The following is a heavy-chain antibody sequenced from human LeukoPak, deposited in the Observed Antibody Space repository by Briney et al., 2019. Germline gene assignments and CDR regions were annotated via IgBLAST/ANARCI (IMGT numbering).Heavy chain of an antibody. CDR1: GYTFTSYY. CDR2: INPSGGST. J-gene: IGHJ5*02. V-gene: IGHV1-46*01. D-gene: IGHD2-2*01. CDR3: ARDRYCSSTSCYFPGWFDP. Sequence: ASVKVSCKASGYTFTSYYMHWVRQAPGQGLEWMGIINPSGGSTSYAQKFQGRVTMTRDTSTSTVYMELSSLRSEDTAVYYRARDRYCSSTSCYFPGWFDPWGQGTLVTVSS.